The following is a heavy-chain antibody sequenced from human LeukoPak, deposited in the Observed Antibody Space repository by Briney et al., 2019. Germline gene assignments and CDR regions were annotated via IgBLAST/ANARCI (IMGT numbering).Heavy chain of an antibody. CDR2: IYPGDSNT. J-gene: IGHJ4*02. V-gene: IGHV5-51*01. Sequence: GESLKISCKGSGYSFTNYWIGWVRQMPGEGLEWMGIIYPGDSNTRYSPSFQGQVTISADKSISTAYLQWSTLKASDTAMYYCARRDTAMVVTNWGQGTLVTVSS. CDR3: ARRDTAMVVTN. CDR1: GYSFTNYW. D-gene: IGHD5-18*01.